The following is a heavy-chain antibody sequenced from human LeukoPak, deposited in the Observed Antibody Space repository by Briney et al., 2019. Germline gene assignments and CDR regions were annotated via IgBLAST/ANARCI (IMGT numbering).Heavy chain of an antibody. J-gene: IGHJ4*02. CDR1: GYTFTSYG. V-gene: IGHV1-18*01. CDR2: ISAYNGNT. Sequence: ASVKVSCKASGYTFTSYGISWVRQAPGQGLEWMGWISAYNGNTNYAQKLRGRVTMTTDTSTSTAYMELRSLRSDDTAVYYCARDLVYCSSTSCYTGLDYWGQGTLVTVSS. D-gene: IGHD2-2*02. CDR3: ARDLVYCSSTSCYTGLDY.